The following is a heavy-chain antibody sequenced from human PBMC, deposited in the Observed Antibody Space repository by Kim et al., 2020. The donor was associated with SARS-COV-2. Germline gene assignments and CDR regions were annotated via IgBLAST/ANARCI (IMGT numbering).Heavy chain of an antibody. CDR3: ARGGAVLRFLEWLSSYFDY. J-gene: IGHJ4*02. V-gene: IGHV1-3*01. D-gene: IGHD3-3*01. Sequence: ASVKVSCKASGYTFSNYAMHWVRQAPGQRLEWKGWINAGSGNTEYSQKFQGRLIITRDTSASTAYMELSSLRAEDTAVYYCARGGAVLRFLEWLSSYFDYWGPRTLVTVSS. CDR2: INAGSGNT. CDR1: GYTFSNYA.